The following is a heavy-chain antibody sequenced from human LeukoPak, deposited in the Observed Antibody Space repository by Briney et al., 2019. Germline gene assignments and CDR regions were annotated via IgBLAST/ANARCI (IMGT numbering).Heavy chain of an antibody. CDR1: GFTFSNYW. J-gene: IGHJ4*02. V-gene: IGHV3-74*01. D-gene: IGHD4-17*01. Sequence: GGSLRLSCAASGFTFSNYWLHWVRQAPGKGLVWVSRINRDGRSTNYADSVKGRFTISRDNAKNMVFLQMNSPRAEDTAVYYCALPLRDGDFYFDYWGQGALVTVSS. CDR2: INRDGRST. CDR3: ALPLRDGDFYFDY.